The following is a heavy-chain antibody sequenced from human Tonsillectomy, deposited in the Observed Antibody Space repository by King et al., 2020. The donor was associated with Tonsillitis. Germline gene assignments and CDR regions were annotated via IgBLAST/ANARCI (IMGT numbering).Heavy chain of an antibody. CDR2: IYSGGSST. CDR3: AKILTYSSGWYAAQGGMDV. D-gene: IGHD6-19*01. J-gene: IGHJ6*02. Sequence: VQLVESGGGLVQPGGSLRLSCAASGFTFSSYAMSWVRQAPGKGLEWVSVIYSGGSSTYYADSVKGRFTISRDNSKNTLYLQMNGLRAEDTAVYYCAKILTYSSGWYAAQGGMDVWGQGTTVTVSS. CDR1: GFTFSSYA. V-gene: IGHV3-23*03.